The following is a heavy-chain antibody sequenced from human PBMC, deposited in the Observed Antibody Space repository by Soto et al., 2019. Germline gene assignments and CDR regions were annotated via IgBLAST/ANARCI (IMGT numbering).Heavy chain of an antibody. CDR1: GFTFSSYA. J-gene: IGHJ4*02. D-gene: IGHD6-13*01. Sequence: GGSLRLSCAASGFTFSSYAMHWVRQAPGKGLEWVAVISYDGSNKYYADSVKGRFTISRDNSKNTLYLQMNSLRAEDTAVYYCARAPLQQLVNEGFFDYWGQGTLVTVSS. CDR3: ARAPLQQLVNEGFFDY. CDR2: ISYDGSNK. V-gene: IGHV3-30-3*01.